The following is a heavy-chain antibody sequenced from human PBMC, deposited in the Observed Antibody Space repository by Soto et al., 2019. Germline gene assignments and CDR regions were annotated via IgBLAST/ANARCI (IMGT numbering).Heavy chain of an antibody. CDR2: IWGAGTDQ. V-gene: IGHV3-33*06. CDR3: GKDIRSGSIDY. J-gene: IGHJ4*02. Sequence: QVRLVQSGGGVVQPGRSLTLSCAASGYSITNNGMHWVRQAPGKGLEWVALIWGAGTDQYYADSVKGRFTVSRDTSTNTVYLQMNGLRAEDTARYYCGKDIRSGSIDYWGQGTLVSASS. D-gene: IGHD1-1*01. CDR1: GYSITNNG.